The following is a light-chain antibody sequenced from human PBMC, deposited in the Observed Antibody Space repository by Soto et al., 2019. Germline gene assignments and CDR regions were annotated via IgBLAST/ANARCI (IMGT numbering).Light chain of an antibody. J-gene: IGLJ1*01. Sequence: QAVLTQPPPVSGAPGQRVTIPCTGSSSNIGAGYDVHWYQQLPGTAPKLLIYGNSNRPSGVPDRFSGSKSGTSASLAITGLQAEDEADYYCQSYDSSLSGYVFGTGTKVTV. V-gene: IGLV1-40*01. CDR3: QSYDSSLSGYV. CDR2: GNS. CDR1: SSNIGAGYD.